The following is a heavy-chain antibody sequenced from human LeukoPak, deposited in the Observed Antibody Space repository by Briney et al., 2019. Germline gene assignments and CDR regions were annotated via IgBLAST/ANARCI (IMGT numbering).Heavy chain of an antibody. V-gene: IGHV3-23*01. CDR3: AKIKSSGSYDYFDY. CDR1: RFTFSDYA. D-gene: IGHD1-26*01. Sequence: GGSLRLSCAASRFTFSDYAMTWVRQAPGKGLERVSTIGGSGYPTYYADSVKGRFTISRDNSKNTLYLQMNSLRAEDTAVYYCAKIKSSGSYDYFDYWGQGTLVTVSS. CDR2: IGGSGYPT. J-gene: IGHJ4*02.